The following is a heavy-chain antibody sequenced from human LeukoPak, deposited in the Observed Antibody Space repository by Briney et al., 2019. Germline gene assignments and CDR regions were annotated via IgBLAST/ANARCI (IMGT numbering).Heavy chain of an antibody. V-gene: IGHV4-4*07. Sequence: SEILSLTCTVSGGSTRGYYWNWLRQPAGKGLEWIGRIYGSGTTDYNSSLRSRVTMSVDTSKSQFSLKLTSVTAADMAVYYCARENRDFEGSGYYVDYWGQGTLVTVSS. CDR2: IYGSGTT. CDR3: ARENRDFEGSGYYVDY. CDR1: GGSTRGYY. J-gene: IGHJ4*02. D-gene: IGHD3-3*01.